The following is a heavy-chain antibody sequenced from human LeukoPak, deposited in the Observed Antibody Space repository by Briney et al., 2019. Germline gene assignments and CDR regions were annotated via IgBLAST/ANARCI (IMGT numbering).Heavy chain of an antibody. CDR3: AAIARDY. V-gene: IGHV3-53*01. CDR1: GFIVSSNY. Sequence: PGGSLRLSCAASGFIVSSNYMTWVRQAPGKGLEWVSVIHNDGSTYYADSVKGRFTISRDNSKNTLYLQMNSLRVEDTAVYYCAAIARDYWGQGTLVTVSS. D-gene: IGHD2-2*02. CDR2: IHNDGST. J-gene: IGHJ4*02.